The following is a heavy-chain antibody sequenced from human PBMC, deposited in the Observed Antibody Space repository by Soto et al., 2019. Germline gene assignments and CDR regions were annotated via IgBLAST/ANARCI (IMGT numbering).Heavy chain of an antibody. D-gene: IGHD3-10*01. CDR2: INAGNGNT. CDR1: GYTFTTYA. V-gene: IGHV1-3*01. Sequence: ASVKVSCKASGYTFTTYAMDWVRQAPGQRLEWMGWINAGNGNTKYAQKFQGRVSITRDTSASTAYMELSSLRSEDTAVYYCARLLRDEADYYGSGSSHGGDYWGQGTLVTVSS. J-gene: IGHJ4*02. CDR3: ARLLRDEADYYGSGSSHGGDY.